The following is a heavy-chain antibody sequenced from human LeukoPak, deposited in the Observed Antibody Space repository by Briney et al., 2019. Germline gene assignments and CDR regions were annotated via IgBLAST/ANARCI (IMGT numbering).Heavy chain of an antibody. CDR3: ARDSVAVAGRWDFDY. J-gene: IGHJ4*02. CDR1: GFTFSSYW. V-gene: IGHV3-48*01. D-gene: IGHD6-19*01. CDR2: ISSGSRTI. Sequence: GGSLRLSCAASGFTFSSYWMHWVRQAPGKGLEWVSYISSGSRTIYYADSVKGRFTISRDNAKNSLYLQVNSLRAEDTAVYYCARDSVAVAGRWDFDYWGQGTLVTVSS.